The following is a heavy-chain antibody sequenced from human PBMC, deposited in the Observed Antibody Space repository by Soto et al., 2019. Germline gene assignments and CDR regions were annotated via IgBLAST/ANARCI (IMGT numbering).Heavy chain of an antibody. CDR1: GSNLSSDA. J-gene: IGHJ5*02. V-gene: IGHV3-23*01. CDR2: ISSSGGSS. Sequence: GGSLRLSCAASGSNLSSDAMSWVRQAPGKGLEWVSSISSSGGSSYYADSVKGRFTISRDNSKNTLFLQMNSLRAEDTAVYYCAKDRVAFDPWGQGTLVTVSS. CDR3: AKDRVAFDP. D-gene: IGHD2-21*01.